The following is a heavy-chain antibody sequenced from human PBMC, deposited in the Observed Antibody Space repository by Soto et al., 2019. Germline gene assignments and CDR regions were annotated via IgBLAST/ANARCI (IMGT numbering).Heavy chain of an antibody. CDR3: VRVNADAYDA. J-gene: IGHJ3*01. CDR2: ITTGGNA. Sequence: EVQLVESGGDLVQPGGSLRLSCAASGFSFSNHDMHWVRQPKGKGLEWVSGITTGGNAYFADSVKGRFSISRENAKNSFYLQTSSLRAEDTAMYYCVRVNADAYDAWGQGTMVTVSS. CDR1: GFSFSNHD. V-gene: IGHV3-13*01.